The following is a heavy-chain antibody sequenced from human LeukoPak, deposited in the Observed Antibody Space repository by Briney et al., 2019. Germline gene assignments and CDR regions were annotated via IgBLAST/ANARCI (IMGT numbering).Heavy chain of an antibody. CDR2: IRYDGSNK. CDR1: GFTFSSYG. D-gene: IGHD3-3*01. Sequence: GGSLRLSCAASGFTFSSYGMHWVRQAPGKGLEWVAFIRYDGSNKYYGDSVKGRFTISRDNSKNTLYVQMNSLRAEDTAVYYCAKDSDDFWSGSFDYWGQGTLVTVSS. J-gene: IGHJ4*02. CDR3: AKDSDDFWSGSFDY. V-gene: IGHV3-30*02.